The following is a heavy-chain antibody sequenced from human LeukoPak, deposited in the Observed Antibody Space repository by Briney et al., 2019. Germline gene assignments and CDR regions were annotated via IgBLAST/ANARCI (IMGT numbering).Heavy chain of an antibody. CDR3: ARGWYYYDSKGPSLRP. J-gene: IGHJ5*02. D-gene: IGHD3-22*01. CDR2: INHSGST. Sequence: SETLSLTCAVYGGSFSGYYWSWTRQPPGKGLEWIGEINHSGSTNYNPSLKSRVTISVDTSKNQFSLKLSSVTAADTAVYYCARGWYYYDSKGPSLRPWGQGTLVTVSS. V-gene: IGHV4-34*01. CDR1: GGSFSGYY.